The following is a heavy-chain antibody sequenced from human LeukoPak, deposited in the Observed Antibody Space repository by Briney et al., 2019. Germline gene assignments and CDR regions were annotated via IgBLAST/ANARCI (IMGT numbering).Heavy chain of an antibody. CDR2: IIPIFGTA. D-gene: IGHD6-13*01. CDR3: ARTGAAAAPWYMAV. V-gene: IGHV1-69*13. CDR1: GGTFSSYA. Sequence: SVKVSCKASGGTFSSYAISWVRQAPGQGLEWMGGIIPIFGTANYAQKFQGRVTITADESTSTAYMELSSLRSEDTAVYYCARTGAAAAPWYMAVWGKGPTVTVSS. J-gene: IGHJ6*03.